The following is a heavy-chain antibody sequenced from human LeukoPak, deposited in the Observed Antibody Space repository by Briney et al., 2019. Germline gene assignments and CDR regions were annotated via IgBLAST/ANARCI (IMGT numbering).Heavy chain of an antibody. D-gene: IGHD3/OR15-3a*01. V-gene: IGHV3-7*03. J-gene: IGHJ4*02. CDR3: ARDQYDTWSRRGNFDS. Sequence: GGSLRLSCVAAGFTFGKYWMSWVRQAPGKGLEWVANIKLDGSEKNYVDSVKGRFTISRDNTKNSLYLQMNSLRAEDTAVFYCARDQYDTWSRRGNFDSWGQGTLVIVSS. CDR1: GFTFGKYW. CDR2: IKLDGSEK.